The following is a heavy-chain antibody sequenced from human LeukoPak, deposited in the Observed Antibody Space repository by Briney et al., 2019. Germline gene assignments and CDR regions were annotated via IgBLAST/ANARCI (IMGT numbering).Heavy chain of an antibody. Sequence: PSETLSLTCTVSGGSISSHYWSWIRQPPGKGLEWIGYIYYSGSTNYNPSLKSRVTISVDTSKNQFSLKLSSVTAADTAVYYCARPRITIFGRYYYMDVWGKGTTVTVSS. V-gene: IGHV4-59*11. CDR3: ARPRITIFGRYYYMDV. D-gene: IGHD3-3*01. J-gene: IGHJ6*03. CDR2: IYYSGST. CDR1: GGSISSHY.